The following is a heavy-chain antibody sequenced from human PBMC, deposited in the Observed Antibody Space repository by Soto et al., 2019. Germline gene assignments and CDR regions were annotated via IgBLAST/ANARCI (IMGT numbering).Heavy chain of an antibody. CDR2: INHSGST. D-gene: IGHD1-7*01. J-gene: IGHJ6*02. CDR3: ASSSITGTNGSYYYYYDGMDV. CDR1: GGSFSGYY. V-gene: IGHV4-34*01. Sequence: SETLSLTCAVYGGSFSGYYWSWIRQPPGKGLEWIGEINHSGSTNYNPSLKSRVTISVDTSKNQFSLKLSSVTAADTAVYYCASSSITGTNGSYYYYYDGMDVWGQGTTVTGSS.